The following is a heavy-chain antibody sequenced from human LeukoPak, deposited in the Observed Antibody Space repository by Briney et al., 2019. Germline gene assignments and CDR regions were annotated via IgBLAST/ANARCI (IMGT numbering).Heavy chain of an antibody. CDR2: IYYSGSP. D-gene: IGHD6-19*01. Sequence: SETLSLTCTVSGGSINSYYWSWIRQPPGKGLEWVGYIYYSGSPTYNPSLKSRVAISIHTSKKHFSLKLSSVTAADAAVYYCARSIVVAGFVSDYYYYGMDVWGQGTTVTVSS. CDR3: ARSIVVAGFVSDYYYYGMDV. J-gene: IGHJ6*02. CDR1: GGSINSYY. V-gene: IGHV4-59*08.